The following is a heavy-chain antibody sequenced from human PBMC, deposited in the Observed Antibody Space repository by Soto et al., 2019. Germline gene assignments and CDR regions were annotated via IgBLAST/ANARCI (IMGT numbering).Heavy chain of an antibody. D-gene: IGHD4-17*01. Sequence: SETLSLTCTVSGGSISSYYWSWIRQPPGKGLEWIGYIYYSGSTNYNPSLKSRVTISVDTSKNQFSLKLSSVTAADTAVYYCARGGAVTTRPGWFDPWGQGTMVTVYS. V-gene: IGHV4-59*01. CDR2: IYYSGST. CDR3: ARGGAVTTRPGWFDP. J-gene: IGHJ5*02. CDR1: GGSISSYY.